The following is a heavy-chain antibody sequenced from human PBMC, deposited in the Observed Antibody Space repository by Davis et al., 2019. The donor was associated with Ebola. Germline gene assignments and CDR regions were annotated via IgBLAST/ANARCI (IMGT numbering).Heavy chain of an antibody. CDR1: GYTFTDYY. V-gene: IGHV1-46*01. D-gene: IGHD3-3*01. CDR3: ARALDRLLDFAY. J-gene: IGHJ4*02. Sequence: ASVKVSCKASGYTFTDYYMNWVRQAPGQGLEWMGIIAPSGDFTRFAPKFQGRITLTTDTSTNTVYMELTSLKSEDTAVYYCARALDRLLDFAYWGQGTLVTVSS. CDR2: IAPSGDFT.